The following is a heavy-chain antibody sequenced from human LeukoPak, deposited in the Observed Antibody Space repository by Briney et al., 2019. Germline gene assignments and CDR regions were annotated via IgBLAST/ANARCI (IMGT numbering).Heavy chain of an antibody. CDR2: IKQDGSEK. Sequence: GGSLRLSCAASGFTFKNYEMNWVRQAPGKGLEWVANIKQDGSEKYYVDSVKGRFIISRDNAKNSLYLQMNSLRAEDTAVYYCAREAYDDFWSGSWRYYYYMDVWGKGTTVTVSS. CDR1: GFTFKNYE. V-gene: IGHV3-7*01. D-gene: IGHD3-3*01. CDR3: AREAYDDFWSGSWRYYYYMDV. J-gene: IGHJ6*03.